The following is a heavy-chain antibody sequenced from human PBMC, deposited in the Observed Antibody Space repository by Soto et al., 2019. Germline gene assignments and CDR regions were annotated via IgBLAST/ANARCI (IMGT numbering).Heavy chain of an antibody. CDR3: AKDLGYDFWSGYSFDY. CDR2: ISYDGSNK. D-gene: IGHD3-3*01. V-gene: IGHV3-30*18. J-gene: IGHJ4*02. CDR1: GFTFSSYG. Sequence: GGSLRLSCAASGFTFSSYGMHWVRQAPGKGLEWVAVISYDGSNKYYADSVKGRFTISRDNSKNTLYLQMNSLRAEDTAVYYCAKDLGYDFWSGYSFDYWGQGTLVTVSS.